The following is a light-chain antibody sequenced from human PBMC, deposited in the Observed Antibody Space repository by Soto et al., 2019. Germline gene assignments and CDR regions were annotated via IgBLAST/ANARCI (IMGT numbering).Light chain of an antibody. V-gene: IGKV1-16*02. J-gene: IGKJ2*01. Sequence: DIQMTQSPSSLSASVGDRVIITCRASQGITNYLAWFQHKPGKAPKSLIYATSYLQSGVPSKFSGSGSGTDFTLIISSLQPEDSAIYYCQQYHRAPYTFGQGTKLEIK. CDR1: QGITNY. CDR2: ATS. CDR3: QQYHRAPYT.